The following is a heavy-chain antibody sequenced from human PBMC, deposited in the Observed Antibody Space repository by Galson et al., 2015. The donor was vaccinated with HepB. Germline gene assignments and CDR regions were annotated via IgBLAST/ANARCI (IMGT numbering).Heavy chain of an antibody. CDR2: ISAYSGKT. Sequence: SVKVSCKASGYTFTNYGISWVRLAPGQGLERMGWISAYSGKTNYAHKVQDRVSMTTDPSTTTAYMKLRSLRSDDTAVYYCARDIGRSGYYPFDYGGQGTPVTVSS. V-gene: IGHV1-18*01. J-gene: IGHJ4*02. D-gene: IGHD2-21*01. CDR1: GYTFTNYG. CDR3: ARDIGRSGYYPFDY.